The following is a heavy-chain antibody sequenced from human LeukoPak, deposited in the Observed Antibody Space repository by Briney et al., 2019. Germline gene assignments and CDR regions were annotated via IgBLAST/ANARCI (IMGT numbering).Heavy chain of an antibody. D-gene: IGHD3-9*01. V-gene: IGHV3-11*01. CDR1: GFSFSDYN. CDR2: ITDSGNTI. Sequence: PGGSLRLSCAASGFSFSDYNMNWVRQAPGKGLEWVSYITDSGNTIHYADSVKGRFTISRDNAKNSLYLQMNSLRAEDTAVYYCARSIGLTGGGVDVWGQGTTVTVSS. CDR3: ARSIGLTGGGVDV. J-gene: IGHJ6*02.